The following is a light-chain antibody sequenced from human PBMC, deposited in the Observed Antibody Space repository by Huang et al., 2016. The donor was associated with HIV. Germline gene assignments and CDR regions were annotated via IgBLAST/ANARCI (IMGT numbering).Light chain of an antibody. J-gene: IGKJ2*01. V-gene: IGKV1-NL1*01. CDR3: QQYYSTLYT. CDR2: AAA. CDR1: QGISNS. Sequence: DIQMTQSPSSLSASVGDRVTITCRASQGISNSLAWYQQKPGKAPKLLLYAAARLESGVPSRFSGSGSGTDYTLTISSLQPEDFATYYCQQYYSTLYTFGQGTKLEIK.